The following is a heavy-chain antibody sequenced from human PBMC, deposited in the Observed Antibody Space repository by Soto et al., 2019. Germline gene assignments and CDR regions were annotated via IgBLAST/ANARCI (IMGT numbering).Heavy chain of an antibody. D-gene: IGHD5-12*01. CDR3: AAGGGLPRYY. CDR2: IYHSGST. V-gene: IGHV4-30-2*01. J-gene: IGHJ4*02. CDR1: GGSISSGGYS. Sequence: QLQLQESGSGLVKPSQTLSLTCAVSGGSISSGGYSWSWIRQPPGKGLEWIGYIYHSGSTYYNPSPRSGVTLAVDRSKNQFSLKLSSVTAADTAVYYCAAGGGLPRYYWGQGTLVTVSS.